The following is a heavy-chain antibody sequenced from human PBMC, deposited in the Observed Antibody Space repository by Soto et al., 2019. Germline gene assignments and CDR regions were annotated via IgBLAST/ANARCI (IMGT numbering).Heavy chain of an antibody. CDR2: IYPGDSDT. J-gene: IGHJ3*02. CDR1: GYSFTSYW. CDR3: AREKMTTVTKGDAFDI. Sequence: PGESLKISCKGSGYSFTSYWIGWVRQMPGKGLEWMGIIYPGDSDTRYSPSFQGQVTISADKSISTAYLQWSSLKASDTAMYYCAREKMTTVTKGDAFDIWGQGTMVTV. V-gene: IGHV5-51*01. D-gene: IGHD4-17*01.